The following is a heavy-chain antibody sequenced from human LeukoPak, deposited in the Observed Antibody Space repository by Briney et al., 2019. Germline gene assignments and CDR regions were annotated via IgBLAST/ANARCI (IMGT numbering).Heavy chain of an antibody. Sequence: SETLSLTCTVSGDSINISSYCWGWIRQPPGKGLEWIGSIYYGGTIFYNPPLNSRVTISVDTSKNQFSLQLNSVTAADTAFYYCARHDGRSGGTMGAFDFWGQGSLVTVSS. V-gene: IGHV4-39*01. CDR2: IYYGGTI. CDR3: ARHDGRSGGTMGAFDF. CDR1: GDSINISSYC. D-gene: IGHD4-23*01. J-gene: IGHJ5*01.